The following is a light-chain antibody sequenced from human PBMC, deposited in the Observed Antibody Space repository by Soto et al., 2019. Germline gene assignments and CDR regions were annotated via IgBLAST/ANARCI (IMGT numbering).Light chain of an antibody. CDR1: QSVGYH. V-gene: IGKV3-11*01. CDR3: QQRSNWPPVT. CDR2: DAS. Sequence: EIVLTQSPATLSLSPGERATLSCRGSQSVGYHLAWYQQKPGQAPRLLIYDASNRATGIPARFSGSGSGTDFTLAISSLEPEDFAVYYCQQRSNWPPVTFGGGTKVDIK. J-gene: IGKJ4*01.